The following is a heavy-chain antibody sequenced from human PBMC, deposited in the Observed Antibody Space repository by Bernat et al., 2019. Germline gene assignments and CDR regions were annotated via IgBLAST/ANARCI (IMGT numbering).Heavy chain of an antibody. CDR3: VRVALLGAYEGRPFDY. J-gene: IGHJ4*02. D-gene: IGHD5-12*01. Sequence: EVQLVESGGGLVQPGGSLRLSCGASGFTFSGHYMDWVRQAPGKGLEWVGRIRNKANSCIKEYAASGKGRFISSRDDSKNPLYLQMSSLKTEDTAVYFCVRVALLGAYEGRPFDYWGQGTLVTVSA. CDR2: IRNKANSCIK. V-gene: IGHV3-72*01. CDR1: GFTFSGHY.